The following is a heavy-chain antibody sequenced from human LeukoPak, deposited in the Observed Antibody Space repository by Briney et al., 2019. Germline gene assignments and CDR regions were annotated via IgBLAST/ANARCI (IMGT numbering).Heavy chain of an antibody. V-gene: IGHV3-7*01. D-gene: IGHD3-16*02. CDR2: IKQDGSEK. CDR1: GFTFSSYW. CDR3: ASPPLKYYDYVWGSYRFPAEYFQH. J-gene: IGHJ1*01. Sequence: PGGSLRLSCAASGFTFSSYWMSWVRQAPGKGLEWVANIKQDGSEKYYVDSVKGRFTISRDNIENSLYLQMNSLGAEDTAVYYCASPPLKYYDYVWGSYRFPAEYFQHWGQGTLVTVSS.